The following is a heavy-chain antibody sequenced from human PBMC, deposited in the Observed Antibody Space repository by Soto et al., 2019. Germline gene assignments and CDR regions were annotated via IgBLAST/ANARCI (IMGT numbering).Heavy chain of an antibody. V-gene: IGHV3-72*01. CDR1: GFIFSDHY. Sequence: EVQLVESGGGLVQPGGSLRLSCATSGFIFSDHYLDWVRQAPGRGLEWVGRSRIKANNYISQYAASVQGRFSISRDESKQSLFLEMNSLKTEDTAVYYCVRGFNSFDSWGQGTLSPSRQ. CDR2: SRIKANNYIS. J-gene: IGHJ4*02. CDR3: VRGFNSFDS.